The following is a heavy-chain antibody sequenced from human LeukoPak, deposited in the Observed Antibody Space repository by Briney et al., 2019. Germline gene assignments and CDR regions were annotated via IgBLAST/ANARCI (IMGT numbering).Heavy chain of an antibody. J-gene: IGHJ4*02. CDR1: GGSISSNSYY. Sequence: TSETLSLTCTVSGGSISSNSYYWGWIRQPLGKELEWIGSIYYSGSTYYNPSLKSRVTISVDTSKNQFSLKLSSVTAADTAVYYCARVARLYGDPSYFDYWGQGTLVTVPS. V-gene: IGHV4-39*07. CDR3: ARVARLYGDPSYFDY. D-gene: IGHD4-17*01. CDR2: IYYSGST.